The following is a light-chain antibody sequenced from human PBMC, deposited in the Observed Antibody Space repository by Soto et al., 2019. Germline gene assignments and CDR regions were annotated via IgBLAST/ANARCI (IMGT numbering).Light chain of an antibody. CDR3: QQYGSSL. Sequence: EIWLTQSPGTLSLSPGERATLSWRASQSVSSSYLAWYQQKPGQAPRLLIYGASSRATGIPESFSGSGSGTDFTLTISRTEPEDFAVYYCQQYGSSLFGQGTRLEIK. J-gene: IGKJ5*01. CDR1: QSVSSSY. V-gene: IGKV3-20*01. CDR2: GAS.